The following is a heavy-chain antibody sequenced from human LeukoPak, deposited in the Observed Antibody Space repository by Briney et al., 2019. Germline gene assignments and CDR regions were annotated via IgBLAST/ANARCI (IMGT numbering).Heavy chain of an antibody. Sequence: VGSLRLSCAASEFTFSSYDMHWVRQATGKGLEWVSTIDTAGNAWYPDSVKGRFTISRENAKNSLNLQMNSLRVGDTAVYYCARAKMPGIQTAGRVNYFDSWGQGTLVTVSA. CDR1: EFTFSSYD. J-gene: IGHJ4*02. CDR2: IDTAGNA. V-gene: IGHV3-13*01. CDR3: ARAKMPGIQTAGRVNYFDS. D-gene: IGHD6-13*01.